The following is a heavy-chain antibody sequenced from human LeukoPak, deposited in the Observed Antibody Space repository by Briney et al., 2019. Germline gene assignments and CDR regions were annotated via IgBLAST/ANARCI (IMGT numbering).Heavy chain of an antibody. J-gene: IGHJ4*02. D-gene: IGHD4-11*01. CDR1: GFTFSAYA. Sequence: AGGSLRLSCEASGFTFSAYAMTWVRQAPGKGLEWVSSIGSDNKPHYSESVKGRFAISRDNSKNMLYLQMNRLRAEDTAVYYCARVSDYSNYFDFWGQGTLVTVSS. V-gene: IGHV3-23*05. CDR3: ARVSDYSNYFDF. CDR2: IGSDNKP.